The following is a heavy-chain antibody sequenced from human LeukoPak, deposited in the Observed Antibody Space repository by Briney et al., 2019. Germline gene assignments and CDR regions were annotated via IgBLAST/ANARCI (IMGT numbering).Heavy chain of an antibody. CDR2: INHSGST. CDR1: GGSFSGYY. V-gene: IGHV4-34*01. D-gene: IGHD3-22*01. CDR3: ARPYYYDSSGPLSY. J-gene: IGHJ4*02. Sequence: SETLSLTCAVYGGSFSGYYWSWIRQPPGKGLEWIGEINHSGSTNYNPSLKSRVTISVDTSKNQFSLKLSSVTAADTAVYYCARPYYYDSSGPLSYWGQGTLVTVSS.